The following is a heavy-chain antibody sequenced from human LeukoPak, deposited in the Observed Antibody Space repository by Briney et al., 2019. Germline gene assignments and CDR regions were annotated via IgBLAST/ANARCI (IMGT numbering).Heavy chain of an antibody. CDR3: ARDLKGGVPXXSSWEGMDV. V-gene: IGHV1-8*01. CDR2: MNPNSGNT. CDR1: GYTLTSYD. J-gene: IGHJ6*02. D-gene: IGHD6-13*01. Sequence: ASVKVSCKASGYTLTSYDINWVRQATGQGLEWMGWMNPNSGNTGYAQKFQGRVTMTRNTSISTAYMELSSLRSEDTAVYYCARDLKGGVPXXSSWEGMDVWGQGTTVTV.